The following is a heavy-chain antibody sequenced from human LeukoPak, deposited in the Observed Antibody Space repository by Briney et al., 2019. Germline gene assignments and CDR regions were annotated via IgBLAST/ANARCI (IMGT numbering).Heavy chain of an antibody. J-gene: IGHJ6*02. CDR2: ISSSGSTI. CDR3: ARPTYAGPAGTLYYGMDV. D-gene: IGHD6-13*01. CDR1: GFTFSSYE. Sequence: GGSLRLSCAASGFTFSSYEMNWVRQAPGKGLEWVSYISSSGSTIYYADSVKGRFTISRDNAKNSLYLQMNSLRAEDTAVYYCARPTYAGPAGTLYYGMDVWGQGTTVTVSS. V-gene: IGHV3-48*03.